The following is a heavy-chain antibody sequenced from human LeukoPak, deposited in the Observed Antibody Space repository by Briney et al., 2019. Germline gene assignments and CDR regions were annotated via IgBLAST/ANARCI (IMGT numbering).Heavy chain of an antibody. CDR2: INPKTGGT. D-gene: IGHD5-24*01. J-gene: IGHJ3*02. Sequence: ASVKVSCMASVYTFIGYFMNWVRQAPGQGPEWMGRINPKTGGTKYVRKFQGRVTMTRDTSITTGYMELSRLRSDDTAVYYCARVGDGLNDAFDMWGQGTLVTVSS. V-gene: IGHV1-2*06. CDR3: ARVGDGLNDAFDM. CDR1: VYTFIGYF.